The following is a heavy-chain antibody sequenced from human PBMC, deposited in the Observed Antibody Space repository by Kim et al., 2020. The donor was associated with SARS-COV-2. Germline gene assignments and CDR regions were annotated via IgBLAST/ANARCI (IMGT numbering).Heavy chain of an antibody. CDR2: IYPGDSDI. CDR3: VTTEVAAAEKYYFDY. Sequence: GESLKISCKASGYSLTNHWIAWVRQMPGKGLEWMGVIYPGDSDIRYSPSFQGQITISADTSISTAYLQWSSLKASDTAMYSCVTTEVAAAEKYYFDYWGQ. J-gene: IGHJ4*02. D-gene: IGHD6-13*01. V-gene: IGHV5-51*06. CDR1: GYSLTNHW.